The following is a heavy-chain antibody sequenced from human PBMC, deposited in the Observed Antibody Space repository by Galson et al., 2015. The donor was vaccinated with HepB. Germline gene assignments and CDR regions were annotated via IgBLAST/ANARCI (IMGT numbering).Heavy chain of an antibody. Sequence: SVKVSCKASVENFNSFAINWVRQAPGQGLEWMGGIIPIFRTPAYAQKFQGRATITADESTRTAYMELSSLVSEDTAMYYCARDAHDLMVSWGQGTLVTVSS. CDR3: ARDAHDLMVS. CDR2: IIPIFRTP. CDR1: VENFNSFA. V-gene: IGHV1-69*13. D-gene: IGHD2-8*02. J-gene: IGHJ4*02.